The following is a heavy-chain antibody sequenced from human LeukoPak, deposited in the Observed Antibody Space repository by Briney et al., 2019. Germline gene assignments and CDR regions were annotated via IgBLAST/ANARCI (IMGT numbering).Heavy chain of an antibody. CDR2: ISSSSSII. CDR3: ARDGDSSGYYAAFDI. Sequence: GGSLRLSCAASGFTFSSYSMNWVRQAPGKGLEWLSYISSSSSIIYYADSVKGRFTISRDNAKNSLYLQMNSLRDEDTAVYYCARDGDSSGYYAAFDIWGQRTMVTVSS. CDR1: GFTFSSYS. D-gene: IGHD3-22*01. V-gene: IGHV3-48*02. J-gene: IGHJ3*02.